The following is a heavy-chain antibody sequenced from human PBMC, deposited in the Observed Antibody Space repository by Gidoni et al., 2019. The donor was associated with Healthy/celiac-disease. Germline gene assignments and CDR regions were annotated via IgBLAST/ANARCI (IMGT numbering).Heavy chain of an antibody. CDR2: INHSGST. CDR3: ASSVMSSGWCPHAEYFQH. Sequence: QVQLQQWGAGLLKPSETPSLTCAVYGGSFSGYYWSWIRQPPGKGLEWIGEINHSGSTNYNPSLKSRVTISVDTSKNQFSLKLSSVTAADTAVYYCASSVMSSGWCPHAEYFQHWGQGTLVTVSS. D-gene: IGHD6-19*01. CDR1: GGSFSGYY. V-gene: IGHV4-34*01. J-gene: IGHJ1*01.